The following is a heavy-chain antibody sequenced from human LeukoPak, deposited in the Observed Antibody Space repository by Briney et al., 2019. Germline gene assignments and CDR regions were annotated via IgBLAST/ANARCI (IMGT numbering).Heavy chain of an antibody. D-gene: IGHD6-19*01. Sequence: KPGGSLRLSCAASGFTFNMYSMNWVRQAPGKGLEWVSSISSSRSYIYYAGSVKGRFTISRDNAKNSLYLQMNSLRAEDTAVYYCVRDYCGWSFDYWGQGTLVTVSS. CDR2: ISSSRSYI. J-gene: IGHJ4*02. V-gene: IGHV3-21*01. CDR1: GFTFNMYS. CDR3: VRDYCGWSFDY.